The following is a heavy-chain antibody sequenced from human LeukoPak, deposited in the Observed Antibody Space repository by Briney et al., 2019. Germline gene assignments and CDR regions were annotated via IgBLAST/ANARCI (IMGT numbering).Heavy chain of an antibody. Sequence: SVKVSCKASGGTFSNYAINWVRHAPGRGLEWLGGIIPIYGIANYAQKFQGRVTITTDESTRIAYMELSSLRSEDTAVYYCASFRDSNGYFDYWGQGTLVTVSS. J-gene: IGHJ4*02. CDR2: IIPIYGIA. CDR3: ASFRDSNGYFDY. D-gene: IGHD3-22*01. CDR1: GGTFSNYA. V-gene: IGHV1-69*05.